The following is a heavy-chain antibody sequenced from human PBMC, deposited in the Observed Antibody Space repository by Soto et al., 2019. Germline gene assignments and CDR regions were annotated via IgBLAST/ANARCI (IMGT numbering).Heavy chain of an antibody. D-gene: IGHD4-17*01. CDR2: ISAYSGHT. V-gene: IGHV1-18*01. J-gene: IGHJ5*02. Sequence: GASVKVSCKASGYTFTGYAFSWVRQAPGQGLEWMGWISAYSGHTVYSQKFQDRVTMTTDPSTTTTYLEVRSLGSDDTAVYYCARCSSDYIDDRLWLDHWGQGTLVTVSS. CDR3: ARCSSDYIDDRLWLDH. CDR1: GYTFTGYA.